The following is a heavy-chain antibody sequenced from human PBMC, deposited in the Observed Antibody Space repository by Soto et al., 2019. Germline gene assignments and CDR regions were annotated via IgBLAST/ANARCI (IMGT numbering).Heavy chain of an antibody. J-gene: IGHJ3*02. CDR3: AMRQSHEDAFDI. CDR2: ISAYNGNT. V-gene: IGHV1-18*01. Sequence: QVQLVQSGAEVKKPGASVKVSCKASGYTFTSYGLSRVRQDPGHGLEWMGWISAYNGNTNYAQKLQGRVTMTTDTSTSRAYMELSILRSEHTAVYYCAMRQSHEDAFDIWGQGTMVTVSS. CDR1: GYTFTSYG.